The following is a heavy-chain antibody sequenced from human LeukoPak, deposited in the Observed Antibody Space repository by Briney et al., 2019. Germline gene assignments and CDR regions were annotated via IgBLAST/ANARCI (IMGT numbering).Heavy chain of an antibody. Sequence: SQTLSLTCAVSGGSISSGGYSWSWIRQPPGKGLEWIGYIYYSGSTNYNPSLKSRVTISVDTSKNQFSLKLSSVTAADTAVYYCAGGSGRKPLDYWGQGTLVTVSS. D-gene: IGHD1-26*01. CDR3: AGGSGRKPLDY. J-gene: IGHJ4*02. CDR2: IYYSGST. CDR1: GGSISSGGYS. V-gene: IGHV4-61*08.